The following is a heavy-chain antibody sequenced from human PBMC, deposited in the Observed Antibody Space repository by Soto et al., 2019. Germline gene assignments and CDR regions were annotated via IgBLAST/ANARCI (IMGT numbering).Heavy chain of an antibody. CDR3: ARLFYYDSSGYSAPAFDI. J-gene: IGHJ3*02. CDR1: GDSVSSNSAA. Sequence: SQTLSLTCAISGDSVSSNSAALNWIRQSPSRGLEWLGRTYYRSKWYNDYAVSVKSRITINPDTSKNQFSLQLNSVTPEDTAVYYCARLFYYDSSGYSAPAFDIWGQGTMVTVSS. CDR2: TYYRSKWYN. D-gene: IGHD3-22*01. V-gene: IGHV6-1*01.